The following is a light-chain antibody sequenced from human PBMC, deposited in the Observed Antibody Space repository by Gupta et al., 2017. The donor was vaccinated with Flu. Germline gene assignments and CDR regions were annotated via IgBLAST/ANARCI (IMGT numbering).Light chain of an antibody. V-gene: IGLV1-47*01. J-gene: IGLJ2*01. CDR2: RSY. Sequence: QSVLTPPPSTSGTPGQRVTISCYGRNSNSGSYYEFWYQQLPGTAPKLLIYRSYQRPSAIPDRFSASKSGTSASLSIIGLRSDDDSTYYCASWDDSLSGVVFGGGTMLTVL. CDR3: ASWDDSLSGVV. CDR1: NSNSGSYY.